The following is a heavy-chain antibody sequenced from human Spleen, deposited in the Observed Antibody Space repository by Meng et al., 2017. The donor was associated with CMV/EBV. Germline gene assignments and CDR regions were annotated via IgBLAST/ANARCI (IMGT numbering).Heavy chain of an antibody. J-gene: IGHJ4*02. V-gene: IGHV1-2*02. CDR2: INPNSGGT. Sequence: KVSCQASGYTFTGFFLHWVRQAPGQGLEWMGWINPNSGGTKYAQKFQGRVTMTRDTSISTAYMELSRLRSDDTAVYYCATKRAENDYWGQGTLVTVSS. CDR1: GYTFTGFF. CDR3: ATKRAENDY.